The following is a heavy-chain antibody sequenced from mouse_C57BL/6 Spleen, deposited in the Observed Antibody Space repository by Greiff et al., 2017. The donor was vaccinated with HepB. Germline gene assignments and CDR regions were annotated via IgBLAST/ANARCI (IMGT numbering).Heavy chain of an antibody. CDR2: SRNKANDYTT. CDR3: ARDSYYGNMDY. CDR1: GFTFSDFY. J-gene: IGHJ4*01. V-gene: IGHV7-1*01. Sequence: EVKVVDSGGGLVQSGRSLRLSCATSGFTFSDFYMEWVRQAPGKGLEWIAASRNKANDYTTEYSASVKGRFIVSRDTSQSILYLQMNALRAEDTAIYYCARDSYYGNMDYWGQGTSVTVSS. D-gene: IGHD2-10*01.